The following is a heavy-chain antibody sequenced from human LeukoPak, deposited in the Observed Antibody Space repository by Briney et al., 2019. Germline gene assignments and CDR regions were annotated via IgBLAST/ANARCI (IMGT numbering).Heavy chain of an antibody. V-gene: IGHV1-46*01. CDR3: AREPVPVRGVTNDAFDI. Sequence: EASVKVSCKASGYTFTSYDINWVRQATGQGLEWMGIINPSGGSTSYAQKFQGRVTMTRDTSTSTVYMELSSLRSEDTAVYYCAREPVPVRGVTNDAFDIWGQGTMVTVSS. D-gene: IGHD3-10*01. J-gene: IGHJ3*02. CDR2: INPSGGST. CDR1: GYTFTSYD.